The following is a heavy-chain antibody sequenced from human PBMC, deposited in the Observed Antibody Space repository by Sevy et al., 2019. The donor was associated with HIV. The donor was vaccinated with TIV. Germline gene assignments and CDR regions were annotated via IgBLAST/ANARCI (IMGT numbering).Heavy chain of an antibody. CDR1: GFTFNNAW. CDR2: IKSKTDGGTT. J-gene: IGHJ4*02. Sequence: GGSLRLSCAASGFTFNNAWMSWVRQAPGKGLEWVGRIKSKTDGGTTGYAAPVKGRFTISRDDSKNTLYLQMNSLKTEDTAVYYCTTGAYYYDSGGYRGFDYWGQGTLVTVSS. CDR3: TTGAYYYDSGGYRGFDY. V-gene: IGHV3-15*01. D-gene: IGHD3-22*01.